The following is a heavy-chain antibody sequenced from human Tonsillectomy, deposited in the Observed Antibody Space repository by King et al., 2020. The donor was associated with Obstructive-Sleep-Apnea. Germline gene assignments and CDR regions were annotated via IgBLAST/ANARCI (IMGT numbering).Heavy chain of an antibody. CDR1: GFTFSSYS. Sequence: VQLVESGGGLVQPGGSLRLSCAASGFTFSSYSMNWVRQAPGKGLEWVSYISSSSSTIYYADSVKGRFTISRDNAKNSLYLQMNSLRAEDTAVYYCGYCSGGSCLYWGQGTLVTVSS. CDR2: ISSSSSTI. CDR3: GYCSGGSCLY. J-gene: IGHJ4*02. V-gene: IGHV3-48*04. D-gene: IGHD2-15*01.